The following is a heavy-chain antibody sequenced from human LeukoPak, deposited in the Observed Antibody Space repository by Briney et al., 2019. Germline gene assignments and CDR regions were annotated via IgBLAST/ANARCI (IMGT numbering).Heavy chain of an antibody. CDR3: ARGAYNSGGTLEI. CDR1: GFTFSSYS. J-gene: IGHJ4*02. CDR2: INTSGNYI. Sequence: KPGGSLRRSCAASGFTFSSYSMNWVRQAPGKGLEWVSYINTSGNYIYYSDSVKGRFTISRDNAKNSLYLQMHSLRADDTAVYYCARGAYNSGGTLEIWGQGTLVTVSS. D-gene: IGHD3-22*01. V-gene: IGHV3-21*01.